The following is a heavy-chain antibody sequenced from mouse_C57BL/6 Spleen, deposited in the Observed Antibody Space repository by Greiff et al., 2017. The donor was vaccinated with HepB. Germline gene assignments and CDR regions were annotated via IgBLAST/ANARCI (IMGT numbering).Heavy chain of an antibody. Sequence: VQLQQSGAELVRPGTSVKVSCKASGYAFTNYLIERVKQRPGQGLEWIGVINPGSGGTNYNEKFKGKATLTADKPSSTAYMQLSSLTSEDSAVYFWARSGECGVGWDFDVWGKGTTVTVSS. V-gene: IGHV1-54*01. CDR2: INPGSGGT. J-gene: IGHJ1*03. D-gene: IGHD2-13*01. CDR3: ARSGECGVGWDFDV. CDR1: GYAFTNYL.